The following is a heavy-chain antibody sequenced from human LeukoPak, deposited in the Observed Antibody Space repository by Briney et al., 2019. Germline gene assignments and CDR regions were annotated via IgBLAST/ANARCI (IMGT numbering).Heavy chain of an antibody. CDR2: ISYDGSNK. J-gene: IGHJ3*02. CDR1: GFTFSSYG. Sequence: GGSLRLSCAASGFTFSSYGMHWVRQAPGKGLEWVAVISYDGSNKYYADSVKGRFTISRDNSKNTLYLQMNSLRAEDTAVYYCAKDSSIPWIWGQGTMVTVSS. V-gene: IGHV3-30*18. CDR3: AKDSSIPWI. D-gene: IGHD2-2*01.